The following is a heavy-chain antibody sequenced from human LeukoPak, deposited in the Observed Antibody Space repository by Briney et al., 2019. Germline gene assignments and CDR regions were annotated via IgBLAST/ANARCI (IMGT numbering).Heavy chain of an antibody. J-gene: IGHJ4*02. Sequence: TSETLSLTCTVSGGSISSYYWTWIRQPPGKGLEWIGYIYYSGTTNYNPSLKSRVTMSADTSKNQFSLKLSSLTAADTAVYYCARAPYFDFWTGYYFDYWGQGTLVTVSS. CDR2: IYYSGTT. D-gene: IGHD3-3*01. CDR3: ARAPYFDFWTGYYFDY. CDR1: GGSISSYY. V-gene: IGHV4-59*01.